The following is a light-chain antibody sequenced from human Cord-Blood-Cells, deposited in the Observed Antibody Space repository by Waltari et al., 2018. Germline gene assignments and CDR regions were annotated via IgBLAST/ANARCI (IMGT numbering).Light chain of an antibody. Sequence: QSALTQPASVSGSPGQSITISCTGTSSDVGSYNLVSWYQQHPGKAPKLMIDEGSKRPSGFSNRFSGSKYGNTASLTISGLQAEDEADYYCCSYAGSSTHVVFGGGTKLTVL. J-gene: IGLJ2*01. CDR1: SSDVGSYNL. CDR3: CSYAGSSTHVV. CDR2: EGS. V-gene: IGLV2-23*01.